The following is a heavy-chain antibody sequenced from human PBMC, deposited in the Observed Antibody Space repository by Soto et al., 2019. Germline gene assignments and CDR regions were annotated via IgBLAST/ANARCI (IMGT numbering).Heavy chain of an antibody. V-gene: IGHV3-11*01. J-gene: IGHJ6*03. Sequence: GGSLRLSCAASGFTFSDYYMSWIRQAPGKGLEWVSYISSSGSTIYYADSVKGRFTISRDNAKNSLYLQMNSLRAEDTAVYYCARKPHIAVAPYYYMDVWGKGTTVTVSS. D-gene: IGHD6-19*01. CDR1: GFTFSDYY. CDR3: ARKPHIAVAPYYYMDV. CDR2: ISSSGSTI.